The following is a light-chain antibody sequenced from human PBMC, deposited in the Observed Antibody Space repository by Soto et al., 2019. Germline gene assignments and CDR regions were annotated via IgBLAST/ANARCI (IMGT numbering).Light chain of an antibody. CDR2: EVT. Sequence: SALTQPASVSGSPGQSITISCTGTSSDIGSYTYVSWYQQHPGKAPKLMIYEVTSRPSGVSNRFSGSKSGNTASLTISGLQAEDEAHYYCNSYTVRNTFVFGTGTKVTVL. J-gene: IGLJ1*01. CDR1: SSDIGSYTY. CDR3: NSYTVRNTFV. V-gene: IGLV2-14*01.